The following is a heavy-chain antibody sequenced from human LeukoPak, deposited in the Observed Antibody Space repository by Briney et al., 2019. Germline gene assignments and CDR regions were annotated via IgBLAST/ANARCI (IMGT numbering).Heavy chain of an antibody. V-gene: IGHV1-69*05. CDR1: GGTFSSYA. CDR2: IIPIFGTA. Sequence: VASVKVSCKASGGTFSSYAISWVRQAPGQGLEWMGGIIPIFGTANYAQKSQGRVTITTDESTSTAYMELSSPRSEDTAVYYCARELLDGEDYYYYYMDVWGKGTTVTVSS. J-gene: IGHJ6*03. D-gene: IGHD3-3*01. CDR3: ARELLDGEDYYYYYMDV.